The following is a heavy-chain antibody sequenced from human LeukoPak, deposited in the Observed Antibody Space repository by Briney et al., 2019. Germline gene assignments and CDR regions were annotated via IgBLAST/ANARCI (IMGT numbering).Heavy chain of an antibody. CDR3: ARLIYGGNPDAFDI. CDR2: ISAYNGNT. J-gene: IGHJ3*02. Sequence: GASVKVSCKASGYAFTSYGISWVRQAPGQGLEWMGWISAYNGNTNYAQKLQGRVTMTTDTSTSTAYMELRSLRSDDTAVYYCARLIYGGNPDAFDIWGQGTMVTVSS. V-gene: IGHV1-18*01. CDR1: GYAFTSYG. D-gene: IGHD4-23*01.